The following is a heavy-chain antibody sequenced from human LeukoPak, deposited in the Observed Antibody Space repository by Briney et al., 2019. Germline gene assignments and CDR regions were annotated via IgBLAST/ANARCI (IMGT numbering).Heavy chain of an antibody. CDR2: ISYDGSNK. CDR3: AREKYQLLFRAFDI. J-gene: IGHJ3*02. D-gene: IGHD2-2*01. V-gene: IGHV3-30*03. Sequence: PGGSLRLSCAASGFSCSNHGMHWVRQAPGKGLEWVAVISYDGSNKYYADSVKGRFTISRDNSKNTLYLQMNSLRAEDTAVYYCAREKYQLLFRAFDIWGQGTMVTVSS. CDR1: GFSCSNHG.